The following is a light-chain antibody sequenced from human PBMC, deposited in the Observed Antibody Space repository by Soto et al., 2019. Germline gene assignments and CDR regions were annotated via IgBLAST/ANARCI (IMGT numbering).Light chain of an antibody. CDR1: QGISSY. CDR3: QQYYSYPPT. J-gene: IGKJ1*01. Sequence: AIRMTQSPSSFSASTGDRVTITCRASQGISSYLAWYQQKPGKAPKLLIYAASTLQSGVPSRFRGSGSGTDFTLTISCLQSEDFATYYCQQYYSYPPTFGQGTKV. V-gene: IGKV1-8*01. CDR2: AAS.